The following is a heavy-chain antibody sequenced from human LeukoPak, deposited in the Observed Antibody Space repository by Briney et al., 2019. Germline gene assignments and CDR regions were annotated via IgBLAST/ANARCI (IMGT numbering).Heavy chain of an antibody. Sequence: PGGSLRLSCAASEFTFSDYYMSWIRQTPGKGLEWIAYISHSGDTIYYADSVKGRFTISRDNTKKLLYLRMYSLRAEDTAVYYCARGYYDFWSGSRAFDIWGQGTMVTVSS. CDR3: ARGYYDFWSGSRAFDI. J-gene: IGHJ3*02. CDR1: EFTFSDYY. D-gene: IGHD3-3*01. CDR2: ISHSGDTI. V-gene: IGHV3-11*04.